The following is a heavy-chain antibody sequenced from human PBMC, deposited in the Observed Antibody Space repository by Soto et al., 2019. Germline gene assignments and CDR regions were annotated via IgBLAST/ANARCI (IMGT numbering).Heavy chain of an antibody. D-gene: IGHD3-10*01. V-gene: IGHV1-69*04. CDR3: ATSYGSGYRAFDY. CDR2: VNPILSMS. CDR1: GDTFSFYS. J-gene: IGHJ4*02. Sequence: QVQLVQSGAEVKRPGSSVKVSCKASGDTFSFYSINWVRQAPGLGLEWMGRVNPILSMSNYAQRFQSRVTMXAXXSTSTAYMELSGLRSEDTAMYYCATSYGSGYRAFDYWGQGALVTVSS.